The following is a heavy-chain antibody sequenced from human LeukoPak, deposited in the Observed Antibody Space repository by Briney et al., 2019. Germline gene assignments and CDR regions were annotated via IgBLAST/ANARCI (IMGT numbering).Heavy chain of an antibody. Sequence: SQTLSLTCTVSGGSISSVSHYWSWIRQPAGKGLEWIGRIHSSGTTNYNPSLKSRVTISVDTSKNQFSLKLYSVTAADTAVYYCARGWFDPWGQGTLVTVSS. J-gene: IGHJ5*02. CDR3: ARGWFDP. CDR1: GGSISSVSHY. CDR2: IHSSGTT. V-gene: IGHV4-61*02.